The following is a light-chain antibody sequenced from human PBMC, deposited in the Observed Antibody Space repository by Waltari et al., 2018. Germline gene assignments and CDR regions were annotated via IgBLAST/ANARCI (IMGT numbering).Light chain of an antibody. CDR1: SSDVGGYNY. J-gene: IGLJ2*01. CDR2: DVS. CDR3: CSYAGSYVV. Sequence: QSALTQPRSVSGSPGQSVTIPCTGTSSDVGGYNYVSWYQQHPGKAAKLMIYDVSKWPSGVPDRFSGSKSGNTASLTISGLQAEDEADYYCCSYAGSYVVFGGGTKLTVL. V-gene: IGLV2-11*01.